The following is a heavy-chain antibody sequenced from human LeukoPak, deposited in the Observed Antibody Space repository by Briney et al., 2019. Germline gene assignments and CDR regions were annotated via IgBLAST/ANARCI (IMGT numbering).Heavy chain of an antibody. Sequence: SDTLSLTCAVSGYSINNTNWWGWIRQPPGKGLEWIGYIYYTGNTYYNPSLKSRVTMSLDTSKNQFSLRLSSVTAADTAVYYCARGGPHFYYGSGSYYKGGFDYWGQGTLVTVSS. V-gene: IGHV4-28*03. J-gene: IGHJ4*02. D-gene: IGHD3-10*01. CDR3: ARGGPHFYYGSGSYYKGGFDY. CDR1: GYSINNTNW. CDR2: IYYTGNT.